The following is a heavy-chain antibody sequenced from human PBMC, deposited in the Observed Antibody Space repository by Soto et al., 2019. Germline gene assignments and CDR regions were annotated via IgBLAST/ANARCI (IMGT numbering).Heavy chain of an antibody. CDR3: ARDQTRKGVRFDP. Sequence: SETLSLTCTVSGGSISSSSYYWGWIRQPPGKGLEWIGNVYYGGSTYYNPSLKSRVTISVETSKSQFSLKLSSVTAADTAVYYCARDQTRKGVRFDPWGQGTLVTVSS. CDR1: GGSISSSSYY. D-gene: IGHD3-16*01. V-gene: IGHV4-39*02. CDR2: VYYGGST. J-gene: IGHJ5*02.